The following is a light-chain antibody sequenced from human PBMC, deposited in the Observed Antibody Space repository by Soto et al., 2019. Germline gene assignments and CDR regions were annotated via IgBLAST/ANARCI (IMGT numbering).Light chain of an antibody. CDR3: QQYNNWWT. Sequence: EIVMTQSPATLSVSPGERATLSCRASQSISNNLAWYHQRPGQAPRLLIYGASTRATGIPARFSGSGSGTEFTLTSSSLQSEDVAVYYCQQYNNWWTFGQGTRVEIK. V-gene: IGKV3-15*01. J-gene: IGKJ1*01. CDR1: QSISNN. CDR2: GAS.